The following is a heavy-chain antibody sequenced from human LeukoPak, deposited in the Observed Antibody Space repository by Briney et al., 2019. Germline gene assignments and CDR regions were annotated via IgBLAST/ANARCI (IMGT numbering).Heavy chain of an antibody. D-gene: IGHD4-17*01. Sequence: ASVNVSCKASGGTFSSYAISWVRQAPGQGLEWMGGIIPIFGTANYAQKFQGRVTITADESTSTAYMELSSLRSEDTAVYYCARELIGDYPPFDYWGQGTLVTVSS. V-gene: IGHV1-69*13. CDR1: GGTFSSYA. CDR3: ARELIGDYPPFDY. CDR2: IIPIFGTA. J-gene: IGHJ4*02.